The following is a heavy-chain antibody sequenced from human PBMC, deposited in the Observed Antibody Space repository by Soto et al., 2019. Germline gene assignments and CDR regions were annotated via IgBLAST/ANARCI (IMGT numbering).Heavy chain of an antibody. CDR1: GFTFSSYA. D-gene: IGHD3-16*01. CDR2: ISGSGGST. J-gene: IGHJ6*02. CDR3: AKVWGIKYESYYYYYGMDV. V-gene: IGHV3-23*01. Sequence: GGSLRLSCAASGFTFSSYAMSWVRQAPGKGLEWVSAISGSGGSTYYADSVKGRFTISRDNSKNTLYLQMNSLRAEDTAVYYCAKVWGIKYESYYYYYGMDVWGQGTTVTVSS.